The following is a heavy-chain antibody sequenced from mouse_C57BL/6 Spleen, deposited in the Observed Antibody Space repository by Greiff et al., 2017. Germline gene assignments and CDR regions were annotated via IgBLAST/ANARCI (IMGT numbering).Heavy chain of an antibody. J-gene: IGHJ2*01. CDR2: IYPGDGDT. D-gene: IGHD1-1*01. CDR1: GYAFSSSW. V-gene: IGHV1-82*01. CDR3: ARDTTNYFDY. Sequence: VQLQQSGPELVKPGASVKISCKASGYAFSSSWMNWVKQRPGKGLEWLGRIYPGDGDTNYNGKFKGKATLTADKSSSTAYMQLSSLTSEDSAVYFCARDTTNYFDYWGQGTTLTVSS.